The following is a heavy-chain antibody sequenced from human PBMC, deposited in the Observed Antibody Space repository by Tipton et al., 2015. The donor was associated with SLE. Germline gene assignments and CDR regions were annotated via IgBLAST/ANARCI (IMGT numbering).Heavy chain of an antibody. J-gene: IGHJ4*02. D-gene: IGHD5-24*01. CDR1: GFTFSSYG. V-gene: IGHV3-48*03. Sequence: SGFTFSSYGMHWVRQAPGKGLEWVSYISSSGSTIYYADSVKGRFTISRDNAKNSLYLQMNSLRAEDTAVYYCARDLGGSKESYWGQGTLVTVSS. CDR2: ISSSGSTI. CDR3: ARDLGGSKESY.